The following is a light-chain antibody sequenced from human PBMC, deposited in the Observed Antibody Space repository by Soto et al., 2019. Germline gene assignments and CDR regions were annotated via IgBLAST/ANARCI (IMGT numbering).Light chain of an antibody. CDR3: ATWDSGLNAVV. Sequence: QSVLTQPPSVSAAPGQTVTISCSGSRSNIGNNFVSWYQQLPGTAPKLLIFDNSQRPSEIPDRFSGSKSGTSATLGITGLQTGDEAGYFCATWDSGLNAVVFGGGTKLTVL. J-gene: IGLJ2*01. CDR1: RSNIGNNF. CDR2: DNS. V-gene: IGLV1-51*01.